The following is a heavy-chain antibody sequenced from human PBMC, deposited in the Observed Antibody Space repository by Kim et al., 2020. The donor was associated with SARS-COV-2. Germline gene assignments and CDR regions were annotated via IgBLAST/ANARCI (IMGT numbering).Heavy chain of an antibody. J-gene: IGHJ3*02. CDR2: INPSSGFI. CDR1: GYSLTDYY. Sequence: ASVKVSCKASGYSLTDYYIYWVRQAPGQGLEWMGWINPSSGFIKYTQKFQGRVTMTRDTSLSTAFMELSRLRSDDTAVYYCARVRNPQSDGFDIWGQGTMVTVSS. V-gene: IGHV1-2*02. CDR3: ARVRNPQSDGFDI.